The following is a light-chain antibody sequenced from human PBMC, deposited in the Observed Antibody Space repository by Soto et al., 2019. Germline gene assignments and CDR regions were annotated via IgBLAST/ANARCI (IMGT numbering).Light chain of an antibody. CDR3: QQYHNWPPGLT. V-gene: IGKV4-1*01. Sequence: DIVMTQSPDSLAVSLGERATINCKSSQSVLFRSNNKNSLSWFQQKPGQPPKVLIYWASIRDSGVPERFSGSGSGTDFTLTIDDLQAEDVAVYYCQQYHNWPPGLTFGGGTRVEIK. CDR1: QSVLFRSNNKNS. CDR2: WAS. J-gene: IGKJ4*01.